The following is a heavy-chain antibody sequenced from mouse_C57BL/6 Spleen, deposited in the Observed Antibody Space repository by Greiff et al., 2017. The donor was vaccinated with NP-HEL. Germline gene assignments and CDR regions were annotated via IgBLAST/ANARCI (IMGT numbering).Heavy chain of an antibody. CDR2: IDPENGDT. V-gene: IGHV14-4*01. CDR3: TTVFYYYGSSLYYFDY. D-gene: IGHD1-1*01. Sequence: VQLQQSGAELVRPGASVKLSCTASGFNIKDDYMHWVKQRPEQGLEWIGWIDPENGDTEYASQFQGKATITADTSSNTAYLQLSSLTSEDTAVYYCTTVFYYYGSSLYYFDYWGQGTTLTVSS. CDR1: GFNIKDDY. J-gene: IGHJ2*01.